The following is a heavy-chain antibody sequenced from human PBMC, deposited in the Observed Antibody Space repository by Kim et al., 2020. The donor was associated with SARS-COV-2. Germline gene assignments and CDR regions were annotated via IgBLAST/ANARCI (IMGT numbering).Heavy chain of an antibody. CDR1: GFTFSSHA. V-gene: IGHV3-23*01. J-gene: IGHJ3*01. Sequence: GGSLRLSCATSGFTFSSHAMSWVRQAPGKGLEWVSIISGSSTSTYYADSVKGRFTISRENSKNTLYLQMNSLRAEDTAVYYCARSRDYYDSSGDAFDFWGQGTMVTVSS. CDR2: ISGSSTST. D-gene: IGHD3-22*01. CDR3: ARSRDYYDSSGDAFDF.